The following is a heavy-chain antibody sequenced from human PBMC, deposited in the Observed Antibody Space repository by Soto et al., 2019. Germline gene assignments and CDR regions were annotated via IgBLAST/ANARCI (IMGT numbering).Heavy chain of an antibody. D-gene: IGHD2-8*02. CDR3: AKDRMDHNFVLYPFDI. J-gene: IGHJ3*02. CDR2: IGSVDET. V-gene: IGHV3-23*01. CDR1: GFTFSIYA. Sequence: LARFSTPAGFTFSIYAITWVRQAPGRGLEWVSSIGSVDETYYADSVKGRFTISRDDSKNTLYLQMNSLRAEDTALYYCAKDRMDHNFVLYPFDIWG.